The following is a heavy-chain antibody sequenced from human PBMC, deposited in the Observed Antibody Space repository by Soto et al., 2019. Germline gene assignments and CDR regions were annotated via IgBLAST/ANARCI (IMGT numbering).Heavy chain of an antibody. V-gene: IGHV3-49*04. CDR2: IRSQANGGTT. D-gene: IGHD6-19*01. Sequence: GGSLRLSCTTSGFNFGNYAMSWVRQAPGKGPEWVGFIRSQANGGTTENAASVKGRFIISRDDSRGIVYLQMNSLKIEDTSVYYCFKDSSGHWGQGTLVTVSS. CDR3: FKDSSGH. CDR1: GFNFGNYA. J-gene: IGHJ4*02.